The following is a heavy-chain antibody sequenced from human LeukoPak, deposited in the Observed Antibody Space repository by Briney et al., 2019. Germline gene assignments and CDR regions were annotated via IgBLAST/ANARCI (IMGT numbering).Heavy chain of an antibody. Sequence: GGSLRLSCAASGFTFDDYAMHWVRQAPGKGLEWVSGISWNSGSIGYADSVEGRFTISRDNAKNSLYLQMNSLRAEDTALYYCAKDSGSYSRSISYAFDIWGQGTMVTVSS. CDR3: AKDSGSYSRSISYAFDI. CDR2: ISWNSGSI. D-gene: IGHD1-26*01. CDR1: GFTFDDYA. V-gene: IGHV3-9*01. J-gene: IGHJ3*02.